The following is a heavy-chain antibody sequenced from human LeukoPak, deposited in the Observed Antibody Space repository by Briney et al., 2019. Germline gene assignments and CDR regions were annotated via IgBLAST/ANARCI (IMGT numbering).Heavy chain of an antibody. CDR1: GGSISSGGYY. D-gene: IGHD4-23*01. Sequence: SETLSLTCTVSGGSISSGGYYWSWIRQHPGKGLEWIGYIYYSGSTYYNPSLKSRVTILVDTSKNQFSLKLSSVTAADTAVYYCARGPFPVAPTGGYYFDYWGQGTLVTVSS. V-gene: IGHV4-31*03. CDR3: ARGPFPVAPTGGYYFDY. J-gene: IGHJ4*02. CDR2: IYYSGST.